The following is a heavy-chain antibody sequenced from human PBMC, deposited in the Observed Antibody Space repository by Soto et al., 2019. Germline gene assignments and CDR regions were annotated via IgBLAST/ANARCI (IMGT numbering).Heavy chain of an antibody. D-gene: IGHD3-10*01. V-gene: IGHV1-69*02. CDR2: IIPMLGMS. J-gene: IGHJ4*02. Sequence: QVQLVQSGAEVKTPGSSVKVSCTASGDTFNFYTLSWVRQAPGQGLEWMGRIIPMLGMSNYAQKFQGRVTMIADKSTRTVYMVLSGLRSEDTALYYCATNYGSGSTYFDNWGQGTLVTVSS. CDR3: ATNYGSGSTYFDN. CDR1: GDTFNFYT.